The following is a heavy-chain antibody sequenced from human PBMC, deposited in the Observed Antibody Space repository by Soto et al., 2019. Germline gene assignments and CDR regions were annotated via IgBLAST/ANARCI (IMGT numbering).Heavy chain of an antibody. CDR3: AKGAHGTPMDFSVAY. J-gene: IGHJ4*02. CDR1: GFTFGSYG. D-gene: IGHD5-18*01. Sequence: QLKLVESGGGAVQPGRSLRLSCAASGFTFGSYGMHCVRQAPGKGLEWVAGISNDGTNKYYEDCVKGRFTISRDNSKNTLYLQMDSLRVEDTGVYYCAKGAHGTPMDFSVAYWGQGPLVTFTS. V-gene: IGHV3-30*18. CDR2: ISNDGTNK.